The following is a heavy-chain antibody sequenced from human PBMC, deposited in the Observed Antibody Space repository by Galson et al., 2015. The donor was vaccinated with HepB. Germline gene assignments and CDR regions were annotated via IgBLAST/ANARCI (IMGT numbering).Heavy chain of an antibody. CDR2: ISAYNGST. Sequence: SVKVSCKASGYTFTSYGISWVRQAPGQGLEWMGWISAYNGSTNYAQKLQGRVTMTTDTSTSTAYMELRGLRSDDTAVYYCARPYSSGWYAADYWGQGTLVTVSS. D-gene: IGHD6-19*01. J-gene: IGHJ4*02. V-gene: IGHV1-18*01. CDR1: GYTFTSYG. CDR3: ARPYSSGWYAADY.